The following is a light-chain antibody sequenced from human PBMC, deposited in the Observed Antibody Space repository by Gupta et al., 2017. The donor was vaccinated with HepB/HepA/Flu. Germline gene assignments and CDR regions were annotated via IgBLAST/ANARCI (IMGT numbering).Light chain of an antibody. V-gene: IGLV1-40*01. Sequence: QSVLTQPPSVSGAPGQRVTIPCTGSSTNIGAAYEVHWYQQLPGTVPKHLINGNSNRPSGVPDRFSGSKSGTSASLAITGPQDADEADYYCQSYDSSLSGSVFGGGTKLTVL. CDR1: STNIGAAYE. J-gene: IGLJ2*01. CDR3: QSYDSSLSGSV. CDR2: GNS.